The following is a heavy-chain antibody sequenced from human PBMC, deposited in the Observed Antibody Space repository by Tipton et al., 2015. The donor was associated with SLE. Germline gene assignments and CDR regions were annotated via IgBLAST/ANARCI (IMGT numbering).Heavy chain of an antibody. D-gene: IGHD3-10*01. CDR1: GDSLTSEC. Sequence: TLSLTCKVSGDSLTSECWGWIRQTPAKGLEWIGYIYYSGSTNYNPSLKSRVTISVDTSKNQFSLKLSSVTAADTAVYYCARGRVVHQWFGYYYMDVWGNGTTVTVSS. J-gene: IGHJ6*03. CDR3: ARGRVVHQWFGYYYMDV. V-gene: IGHV4-59*01. CDR2: IYYSGST.